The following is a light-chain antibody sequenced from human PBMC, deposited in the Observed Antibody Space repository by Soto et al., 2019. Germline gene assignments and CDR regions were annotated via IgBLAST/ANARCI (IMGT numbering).Light chain of an antibody. CDR3: QQFNNYPIT. CDR1: QGISSA. CDR2: DAS. J-gene: IGKJ5*01. V-gene: IGKV1D-13*01. Sequence: AIQLTQSPSSLSASVGDRVTITCRASQGISSALAWYQQKTGKAPKLLIYDASSLESGVPSRFIGSGSGTDFNLTISSLQPEDFATYYWQQFNNYPITFGQGTRLEIK.